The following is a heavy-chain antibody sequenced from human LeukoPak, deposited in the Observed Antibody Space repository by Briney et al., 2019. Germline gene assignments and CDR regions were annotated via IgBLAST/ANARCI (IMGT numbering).Heavy chain of an antibody. CDR2: IFYSGST. CDR3: ARRQERRYYYGMDV. V-gene: IGHV4-39*07. J-gene: IGHJ6*02. Sequence: PSETLPLTCSVSGGSISSSSYYWGWIRQPPGKGLEWIGSIFYSGSTYYNPSLKSRVTISVDTSKNQFSLKLSSVTAADTAVYYCARRQERRYYYGMDVWGQGTTVTVSS. CDR1: GGSISSSSYY. D-gene: IGHD1-1*01.